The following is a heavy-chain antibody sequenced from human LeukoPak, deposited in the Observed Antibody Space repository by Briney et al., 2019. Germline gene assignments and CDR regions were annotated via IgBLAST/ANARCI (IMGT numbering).Heavy chain of an antibody. CDR3: AKSPGYYCQPYFFDY. CDR2: ISASSSST. D-gene: IGHD3-22*01. Sequence: PGGSLRLSCAASGFTFSSYAMTWVRQAPGKGLQWVSLISASSSSTFYADSVKGRFTISRDNSKNTLYLQMNSLRAEDTALYYCAKSPGYYCQPYFFDYWGQGTLVTVSS. J-gene: IGHJ4*02. V-gene: IGHV3-23*01. CDR1: GFTFSSYA.